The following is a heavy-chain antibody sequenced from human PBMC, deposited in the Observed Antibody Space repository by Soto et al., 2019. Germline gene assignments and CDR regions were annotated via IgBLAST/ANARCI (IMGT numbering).Heavy chain of an antibody. CDR2: IYYSGST. D-gene: IGHD6-6*01. CDR3: ARAANGSSPRYYYYYGMDG. CDR1: GGSISSYY. J-gene: IGHJ6*02. V-gene: IGHV4-59*01. Sequence: PSQTLSLTCTVSGGSISSYYWSWIRQPPGKGLEWIGYIYYSGSTNYNPSLKSRVTISVDTSKNQFSLKLSSVTAADTAVYYCARAANGSSPRYYYYYGMDGWGQGTTVTV.